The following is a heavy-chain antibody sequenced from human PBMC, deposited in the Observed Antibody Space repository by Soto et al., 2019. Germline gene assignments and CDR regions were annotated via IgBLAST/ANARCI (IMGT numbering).Heavy chain of an antibody. J-gene: IGHJ5*02. D-gene: IGHD3-16*01. CDR2: IYWDDDK. CDR1: GFSLTTRGVG. V-gene: IGHV2-5*02. CDR3: AHSPNYYQYDWFDP. Sequence: QITLKESGPTLVKPTQTLTLTCTFSGFSLTTRGVGVGWIRQPPGKALECLALIYWDDDKRYSPSLQSRLSTXKXTFXNQVVLTMTNVDPVDTATYYCAHSPNYYQYDWFDPWGQGTLVSVSS.